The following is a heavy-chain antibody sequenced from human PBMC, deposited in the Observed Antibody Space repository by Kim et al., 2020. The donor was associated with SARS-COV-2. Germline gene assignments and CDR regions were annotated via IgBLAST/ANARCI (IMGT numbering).Heavy chain of an antibody. Sequence: ASVKVSCKASGYTFTSYYMHWVRQAPGQGLEWMGIINPSGGSTSYAQKFQGRVTMTRDTSTSTVYMELSSLRSEDTAVYYCARDLAGTRGVYYYYYGMDVWGQGTTVTVSS. CDR3: ARDLAGTRGVYYYYYGMDV. CDR1: GYTFTSYY. CDR2: INPSGGST. J-gene: IGHJ6*02. V-gene: IGHV1-46*01.